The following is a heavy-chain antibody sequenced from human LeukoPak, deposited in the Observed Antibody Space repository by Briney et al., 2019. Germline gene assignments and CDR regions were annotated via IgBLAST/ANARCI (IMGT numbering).Heavy chain of an antibody. V-gene: IGHV3-23*01. J-gene: IGHJ4*02. Sequence: GGSLRLSCAASGFTFSSYAMSWVRQAPGKGLEWVSAISGSGGSTYYADSVKGRFTISRDNSKNTLYLQMNSLRAEDTAVYYCAKERGFGLVVPAASDYWGQGTLVTVSS. CDR2: ISGSGGST. CDR1: GFTFSSYA. D-gene: IGHD2-2*01. CDR3: AKERGFGLVVPAASDY.